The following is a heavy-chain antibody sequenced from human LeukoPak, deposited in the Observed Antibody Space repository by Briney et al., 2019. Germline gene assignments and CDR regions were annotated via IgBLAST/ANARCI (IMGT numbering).Heavy chain of an antibody. J-gene: IGHJ4*02. D-gene: IGHD4-17*01. CDR3: ARSRFDGDPFDY. V-gene: IGHV1-2*02. Sequence: GASVKVSCKASGYTFTGYYMHWVRQAPGQGLEWMGWINPNSGGTNYAQKFQGRVTMARDTSIGTAYMELSRLRSDDTAVYYCARSRFDGDPFDYWGQGTLVTVSS. CDR2: INPNSGGT. CDR1: GYTFTGYY.